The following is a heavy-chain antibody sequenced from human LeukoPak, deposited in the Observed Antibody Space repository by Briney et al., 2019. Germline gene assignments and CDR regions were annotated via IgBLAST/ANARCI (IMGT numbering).Heavy chain of an antibody. J-gene: IGHJ5*02. D-gene: IGHD5-12*01. CDR2: IYYSGST. Sequence: PSETLSLTCTVSGGPISSYYWSWIRQPPGKGLEWIGYIYYSGSTNYNPSLKGRVTISVDTSKNQFSLKLSSVTAADTAVYYCARASTWIWFDPWGQGTLVTVSS. CDR1: GGPISSYY. V-gene: IGHV4-59*01. CDR3: ARASTWIWFDP.